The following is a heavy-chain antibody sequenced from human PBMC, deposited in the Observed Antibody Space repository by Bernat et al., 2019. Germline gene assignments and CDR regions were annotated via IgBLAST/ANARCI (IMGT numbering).Heavy chain of an antibody. CDR2: ISGYNGKT. Sequence: QVQLVQSGAEVKKPGASVKVSCKASGYTFTSNGISWVRQAPGHGLEWMRWISGYNGKTNYAQKLQGRVTMTTDTSTSTAYMELRSLRSDDTAVYYCARDGTAGAAGTFDYYGMDVWGQGTTVTVSS. J-gene: IGHJ6*02. V-gene: IGHV1-18*01. CDR3: ARDGTAGAAGTFDYYGMDV. D-gene: IGHD6-13*01. CDR1: GYTFTSNG.